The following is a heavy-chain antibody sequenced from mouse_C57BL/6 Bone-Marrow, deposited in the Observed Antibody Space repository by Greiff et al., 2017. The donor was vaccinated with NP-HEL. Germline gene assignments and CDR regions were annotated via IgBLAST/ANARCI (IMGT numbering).Heavy chain of an antibody. J-gene: IGHJ4*01. Sequence: VKLMESGAELVRPGTSVKMSCKASGYTFTNYWIGWAKQRPGHGLEWIGDIYPGGGYTNYNEKFKGKATLTADKSSSTAYMQFSSLTSEDSAIYYCARKNDYDEGGYAMDYWGQGTSVTVSS. CDR2: IYPGGGYT. CDR3: ARKNDYDEGGYAMDY. CDR1: GYTFTNYW. D-gene: IGHD2-4*01. V-gene: IGHV1-63*01.